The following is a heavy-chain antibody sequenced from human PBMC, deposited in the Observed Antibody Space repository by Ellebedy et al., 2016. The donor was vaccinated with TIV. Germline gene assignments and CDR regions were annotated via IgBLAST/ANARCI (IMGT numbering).Heavy chain of an antibody. D-gene: IGHD3-10*02. Sequence: GESLKISXAASGFTFSSYGMHWVRQAPGKGLEWLAVISNDGNNKFYADSVTGRFTISRDNSKNSLYLQMNSLRAEDTAVYYCAKDVQGWGQGTLVTVSS. J-gene: IGHJ4*02. CDR3: AKDVQG. CDR2: ISNDGNNK. V-gene: IGHV3-30*18. CDR1: GFTFSSYG.